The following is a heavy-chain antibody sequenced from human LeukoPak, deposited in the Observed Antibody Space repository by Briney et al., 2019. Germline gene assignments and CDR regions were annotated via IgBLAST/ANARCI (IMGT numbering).Heavy chain of an antibody. J-gene: IGHJ4*02. V-gene: IGHV1-69*01. CDR3: ARGGVDIVATMELGY. CDR2: IIPIFGTA. CDR1: GGTFSSYA. D-gene: IGHD5-12*01. Sequence: ASVKVSCKASGGTFSSYAISWVRQAPGQGLEWMGGIIPIFGTANCAQKFQGRVTITADESTSTAYMELSSLRSEDTAVYYCARGGVDIVATMELGYWGQGTLVTVSS.